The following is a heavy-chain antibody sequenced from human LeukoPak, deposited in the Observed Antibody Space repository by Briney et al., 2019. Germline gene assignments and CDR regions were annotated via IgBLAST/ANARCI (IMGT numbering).Heavy chain of an antibody. D-gene: IGHD6-19*01. CDR3: AKPTGDTGWYGLFEY. CDR1: GFTFSGYA. V-gene: IGHV3-30*18. CDR2: VSYDGNDY. J-gene: IGHJ4*02. Sequence: GRSLRLSCAASGFTFSGYAMNWVRQAPGKGLEWVAVVSYDGNDYYYADSVKGRFTISRDNSKSTLYLQMNSLRAEDTAVYYCAKPTGDTGWYGLFEYWGQGTLVTVSS.